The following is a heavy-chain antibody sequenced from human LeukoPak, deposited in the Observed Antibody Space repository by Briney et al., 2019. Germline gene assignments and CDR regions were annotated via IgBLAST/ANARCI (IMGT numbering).Heavy chain of an antibody. D-gene: IGHD1-26*01. J-gene: IGHJ3*02. Sequence: ASVKVSCKASGYTFTGYYMHWVRQAPGQGLEWMGWINPKIGGTNYAQKFQGRVTMTRDTSISTAYMELSRLRSDDTAVYYCARERWEPHDAFDIWGQGTMVTVSS. CDR3: ARERWEPHDAFDI. CDR2: INPKIGGT. V-gene: IGHV1-2*02. CDR1: GYTFTGYY.